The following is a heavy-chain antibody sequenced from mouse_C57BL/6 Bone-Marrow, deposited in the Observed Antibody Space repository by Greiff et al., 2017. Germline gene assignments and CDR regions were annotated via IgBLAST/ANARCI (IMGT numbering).Heavy chain of an antibody. J-gene: IGHJ4*01. CDR2: IDPENGDT. CDR1: GFNIKDDY. CDR3: TTYLFPYYGSSMDY. D-gene: IGHD1-1*01. Sequence: VQLQQSGAELVRPGASVKLSCTASGFNIKDDYMHWVKQRPEQGLEWIGWIDPENGDTEYASKFQGKATITADTSSNTAYLQLSSLTSEDTAVYYFTTYLFPYYGSSMDYWGQGTSVTVSS. V-gene: IGHV14-4*01.